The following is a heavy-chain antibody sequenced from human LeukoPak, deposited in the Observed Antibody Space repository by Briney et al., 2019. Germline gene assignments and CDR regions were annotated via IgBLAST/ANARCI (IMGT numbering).Heavy chain of an antibody. D-gene: IGHD2-15*01. CDR2: ISWNSGSI. J-gene: IGHJ6*02. CDR1: GFTFDDYA. V-gene: IGHV3-9*01. CDR3: AKDGGPTDYYYGMDV. Sequence: GRSLRLSCAASGFTFDDYAMHWVRQAPGKGLEWVSGISWNSGSIGYADSVKGRFTISRDNAKNSLYLQMNSLRAEDTALYYCAKDGGPTDYYYGMDVWGQGTTVTVSS.